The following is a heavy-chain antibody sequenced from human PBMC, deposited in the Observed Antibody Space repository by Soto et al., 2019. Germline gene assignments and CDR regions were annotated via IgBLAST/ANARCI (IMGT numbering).Heavy chain of an antibody. Sequence: GVLRLSCAASGFTFSSYWIHWVRQAPGEGLVWVSRINGDGLTTNYADSVKGRFASSRDNRKNTLYLQMNSLGAEDTAVYYCARGASGAFYLDSWGQGTLVTVSS. V-gene: IGHV3-74*01. CDR3: ARGASGAFYLDS. CDR2: INGDGLTT. D-gene: IGHD3-10*01. CDR1: GFTFSSYW. J-gene: IGHJ4*02.